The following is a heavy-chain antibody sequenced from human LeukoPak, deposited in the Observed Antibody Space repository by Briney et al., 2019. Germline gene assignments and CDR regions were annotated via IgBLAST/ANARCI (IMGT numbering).Heavy chain of an antibody. Sequence: GGSLRLSCAASGFTFSSYSMNWVRQAPGKGLEWVSSISSSSSYIYYADSVKGRFTISRDNAKNSLYLQMNSLRAEDTAVYYCARDAGRRLWFGDQHGYFDYWGQGTLVTVSS. D-gene: IGHD3-10*01. J-gene: IGHJ4*02. V-gene: IGHV3-21*01. CDR1: GFTFSSYS. CDR3: ARDAGRRLWFGDQHGYFDY. CDR2: ISSSSSYI.